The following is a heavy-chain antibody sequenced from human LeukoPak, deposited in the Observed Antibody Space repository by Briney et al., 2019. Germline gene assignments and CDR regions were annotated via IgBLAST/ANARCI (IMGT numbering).Heavy chain of an antibody. CDR2: MNPNSGNI. Sequence: ASVKVSCKASGYTFTSYDINWVRQATGQGLEWMGFMNPNSGNIGYAQKFQGRVTMTRNTSISTAYTELSSLRSEDTALYYCARVPRELGAHWGQGTLVTVSS. J-gene: IGHJ4*02. V-gene: IGHV1-8*01. CDR3: ARVPRELGAH. D-gene: IGHD3-16*01. CDR1: GYTFTSYD.